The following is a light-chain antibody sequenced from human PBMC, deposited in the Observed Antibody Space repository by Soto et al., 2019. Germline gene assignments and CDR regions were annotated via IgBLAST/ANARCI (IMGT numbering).Light chain of an antibody. Sequence: SYELTQPPSVSVAPGKTATITCGGNNIGGKSVHWYQQRPGQAPVLVIYYDSDRPSGIPERFSGSNSGNPATLTITRVEAGDEADYYCQLWDSESDHWVFGGGTQLTVL. J-gene: IGLJ3*02. V-gene: IGLV3-21*04. CDR1: NIGGKS. CDR2: YDS. CDR3: QLWDSESDHWV.